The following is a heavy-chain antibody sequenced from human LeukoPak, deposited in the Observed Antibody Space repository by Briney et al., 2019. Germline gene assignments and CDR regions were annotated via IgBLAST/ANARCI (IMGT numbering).Heavy chain of an antibody. Sequence: GGSLRLSCTASGFTFSSFEMNWVRQAPGKGPEWISYISRTGTVIYYADSVKGRFTTSRDNAKNSLFLRMTDLRVEDTAVYYCARDPRHYGSGTYYNERAQGIGYWGQGTLVTVSS. V-gene: IGHV3-48*03. CDR3: ARDPRHYGSGTYYNERAQGIGY. J-gene: IGHJ4*02. CDR1: GFTFSSFE. D-gene: IGHD3-10*01. CDR2: ISRTGTVI.